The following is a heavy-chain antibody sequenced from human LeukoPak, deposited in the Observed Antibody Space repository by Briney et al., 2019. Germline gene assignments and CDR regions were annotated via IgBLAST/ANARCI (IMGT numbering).Heavy chain of an antibody. J-gene: IGHJ4*02. CDR3: ARDRRGSRRILDGYDY. CDR1: GYTFTGYY. CDR2: INPNSGGT. Sequence: ASVKVSCKASGYTFTGYYMHWVRQAPGQGLEWMGWINPNSGGTNYAQKFQGWVTMTRDTSISTAYMELSRLRSDDTAVYYCARDRRGSRRILDGYDYWGQGTLVTVSS. D-gene: IGHD6-13*01. V-gene: IGHV1-2*04.